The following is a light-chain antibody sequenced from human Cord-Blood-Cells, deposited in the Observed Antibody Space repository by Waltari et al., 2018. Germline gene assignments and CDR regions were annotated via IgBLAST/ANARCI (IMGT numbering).Light chain of an antibody. Sequence: SYELTQPTSVSVSPGQTASITCSGDKLGDKYACWYQQKPGQSPVLVIYQDSKRPSGIPERFSGSNSGNTATLTISGTQAMDEADYYCQAWDSSTAGKVVFGGGTKLTVL. CDR3: QAWDSSTAGKVV. CDR2: QDS. V-gene: IGLV3-1*01. J-gene: IGLJ2*01. CDR1: KLGDKY.